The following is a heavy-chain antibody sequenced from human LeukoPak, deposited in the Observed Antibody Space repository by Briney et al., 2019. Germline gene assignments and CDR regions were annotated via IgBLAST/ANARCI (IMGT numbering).Heavy chain of an antibody. CDR1: GFTFSSYG. V-gene: IGHV3-30*18. D-gene: IGHD4-23*01. CDR2: ISYDGSNK. J-gene: IGHJ2*01. Sequence: GRSLRLSCAASGFTFSSYGMHWVRQAPGKGLEWVAVISYDGSNKYYADSVKGRFTISRDNSKNTPYLQMNSLRAEDTAVYYCAKGKVVSPHWYFDLWGRGTLVTVSS. CDR3: AKGKVVSPHWYFDL.